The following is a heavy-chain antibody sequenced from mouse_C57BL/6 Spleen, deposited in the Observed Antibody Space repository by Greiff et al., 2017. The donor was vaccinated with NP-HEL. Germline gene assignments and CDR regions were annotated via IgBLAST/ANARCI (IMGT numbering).Heavy chain of an antibody. J-gene: IGHJ2*01. CDR3: ARMRITTVVDYFDY. Sequence: QVQLKQPGAELVKPGASVKLSCKASGYTFTSYWMHWVKQRPGRGLEWIGRIDPNRGGTKYNEKFKSKATLTVDKPSSTAYMQLSSLTSEDSAVYYCARMRITTVVDYFDYWGQGTTLTVSS. V-gene: IGHV1-72*01. CDR1: GYTFTSYW. D-gene: IGHD1-1*01. CDR2: IDPNRGGT.